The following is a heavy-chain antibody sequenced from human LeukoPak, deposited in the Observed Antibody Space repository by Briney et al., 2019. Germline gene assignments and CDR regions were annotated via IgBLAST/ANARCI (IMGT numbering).Heavy chain of an antibody. CDR1: GFTFSSYS. J-gene: IGHJ4*02. CDR3: ARDRIMITFGGVSDY. D-gene: IGHD3-16*01. V-gene: IGHV3-21*01. Sequence: PGGSLRLSCAASGFTFSSYSMNWVRQAPGKGLEWVSSISSSSSYIYYADSVKGRFTISRDNAKNSLYLQMNSLRAEDTAVYYCARDRIMITFGGVSDYWGQGTLVTVSS. CDR2: ISSSSSYI.